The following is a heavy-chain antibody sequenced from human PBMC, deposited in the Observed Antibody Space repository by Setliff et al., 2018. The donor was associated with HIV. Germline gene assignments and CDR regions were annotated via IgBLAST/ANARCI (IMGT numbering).Heavy chain of an antibody. V-gene: IGHV3-11*05. Sequence: PGGSLRLSCAASGFTFSDYYMSWIRQAPGKGLEWVSYISSSSSYTNYADSVKGRFTISRDNAKNSLYLQMNSLKTEDTAVYYCTRDDWGFDYWGQGTLVTVSS. CDR2: ISSSSSYT. CDR1: GFTFSDYY. J-gene: IGHJ4*02. CDR3: TRDDWGFDY. D-gene: IGHD7-27*01.